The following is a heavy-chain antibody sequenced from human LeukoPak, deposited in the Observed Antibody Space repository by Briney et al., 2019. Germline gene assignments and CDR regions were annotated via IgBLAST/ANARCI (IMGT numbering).Heavy chain of an antibody. CDR3: ATSGSHYDFWSGYYRDYGMDV. Sequence: SETLSLTCTVSGGSISSGDYYWSWIRQPPGKGLEWIGYIYYSGSTYYNPSLKSRVTISVDTSKNQFSLKLSSVTAADAAVYYRATSGSHYDFWSGYYRDYGMDVWGQGTTVTVSS. V-gene: IGHV4-30-4*01. CDR1: GGSISSGDYY. J-gene: IGHJ6*02. D-gene: IGHD3-3*01. CDR2: IYYSGST.